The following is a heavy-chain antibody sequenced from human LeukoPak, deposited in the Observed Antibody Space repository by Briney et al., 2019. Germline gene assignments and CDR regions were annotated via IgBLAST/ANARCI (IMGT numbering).Heavy chain of an antibody. D-gene: IGHD3-16*01. Sequence: PGGSLRLSCAASGFTFSNAWMNWVRQAPGKGLEWVGRIKSKTDGGTTDYAAPVKGRFTISRDDSKHTLYLQVNSLKTEDTAVYYCTRASVVGVTGLPDYWGQGTLVTVSS. CDR1: GFTFSNAW. CDR2: IKSKTDGGTT. CDR3: TRASVVGVTGLPDY. J-gene: IGHJ4*02. V-gene: IGHV3-15*01.